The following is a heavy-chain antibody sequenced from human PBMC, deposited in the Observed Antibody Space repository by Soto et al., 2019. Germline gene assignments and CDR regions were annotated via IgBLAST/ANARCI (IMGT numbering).Heavy chain of an antibody. CDR2: IYYSGST. Sequence: SENLSLTCTVSGGSISSYYWSWIRQPPGKGLEWIGYIYYSGSTNYNPSLKSRVTISVDTSKNQFSLKLSSVTAADTAVYYCARRYGSSFDYWGQGTLVTAPQ. J-gene: IGHJ4*02. CDR3: ARRYGSSFDY. CDR1: GGSISSYY. V-gene: IGHV4-59*08. D-gene: IGHD6-13*01.